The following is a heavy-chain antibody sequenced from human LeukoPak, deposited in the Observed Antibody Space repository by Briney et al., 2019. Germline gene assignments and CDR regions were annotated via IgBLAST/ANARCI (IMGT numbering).Heavy chain of an antibody. CDR3: ARHEVGYYYGSGSYYRSYYFDY. CDR2: IDPSDSYT. D-gene: IGHD3-10*01. V-gene: IGHV5-10-1*01. CDR1: GYSFTSYW. Sequence: GESLRISCKGSGYSFTSYWIGWVRQMPGKGLEWMGRIDPSDSYTNYSPSFQGHVTISVDKSISTAYLQWSNLKASDTAMYYCARHEVGYYYGSGSYYRSYYFDYWGQGTLVTVSS. J-gene: IGHJ4*02.